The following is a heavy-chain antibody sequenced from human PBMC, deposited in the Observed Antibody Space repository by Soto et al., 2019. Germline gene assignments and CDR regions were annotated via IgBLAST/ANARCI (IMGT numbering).Heavy chain of an antibody. CDR3: AIYSDYYASSGYYRTHWYFDL. Sequence: QVQLQESGPGLVKPSGTLSLTCAVSGGSISSSNWWSWVRQPPGKGLEWIGEIYHSGSTNYNPSLKSRVTISVAKSKNQFSLKLSSVTAADTAVYYCAIYSDYYASSGYYRTHWYFDLWGRGTLVTVSS. D-gene: IGHD3-22*01. J-gene: IGHJ2*01. V-gene: IGHV4-4*02. CDR2: IYHSGST. CDR1: GGSISSSNW.